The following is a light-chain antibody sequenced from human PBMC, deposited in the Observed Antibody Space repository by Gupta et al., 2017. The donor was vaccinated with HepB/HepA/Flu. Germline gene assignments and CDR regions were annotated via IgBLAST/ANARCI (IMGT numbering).Light chain of an antibody. CDR1: QSILFSGTNKNY. V-gene: IGKV4-1*01. CDR2: WAS. Sequence: DIVMTQSPDSLAVSLGERATINCKSSQSILFSGTNKNYLAWYQHKPGQPPKLLMYWASTRQSGVPDRFSGSGSGTHFTLTISSLQAEDVAVYYCHQADISRITFGQGTRMEIK. CDR3: HQADISRIT. J-gene: IGKJ5*01.